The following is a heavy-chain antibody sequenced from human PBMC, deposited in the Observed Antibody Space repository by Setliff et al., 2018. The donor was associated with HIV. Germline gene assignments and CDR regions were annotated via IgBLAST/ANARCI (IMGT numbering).Heavy chain of an antibody. Sequence: SETLSLTCAVSGASIDYSNYYWGWIRQPPGKGLEWIGSIYYSGSTYYNPSLKSRVTISVDTSKNQFSLNLSSVTAADTAVYYCARRDNYGDYGGAYWGQGTPVTVSS. CDR3: ARRDNYGDYGGAY. D-gene: IGHD4-17*01. CDR2: IYYSGST. V-gene: IGHV4-39*01. CDR1: GASIDYSNYY. J-gene: IGHJ4*02.